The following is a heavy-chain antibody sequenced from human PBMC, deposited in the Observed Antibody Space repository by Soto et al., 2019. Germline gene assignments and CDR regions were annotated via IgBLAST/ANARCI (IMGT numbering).Heavy chain of an antibody. CDR2: IYSGGST. CDR3: ASYGTVHEGFDY. Sequence: GGSLRLSCAASGFTVSSNYMSWVRQAPGKGLEWVSVIYSGGSTYYADSVKGRFTISRDNSKNTLYLQMNSLRAEDTAVYYCASYGTVHEGFDYWGQGTLVTVSS. CDR1: GFTVSSNY. V-gene: IGHV3-66*01. J-gene: IGHJ4*02. D-gene: IGHD3-16*01.